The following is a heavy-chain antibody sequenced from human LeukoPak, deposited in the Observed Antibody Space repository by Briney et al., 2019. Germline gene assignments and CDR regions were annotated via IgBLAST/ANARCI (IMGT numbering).Heavy chain of an antibody. CDR2: IYTSGST. Sequence: SETLSLTCTVSGGSISSYYWSWIRQPAGKGLEWIGRIYTSGSTNYNPSLKSRVTISVDTSKNQFSLKLSSVTAADTAVYYCARDVGFLEWSRGYYYYMDVWGKGTTVTVSS. D-gene: IGHD3-3*01. CDR3: ARDVGFLEWSRGYYYYMDV. V-gene: IGHV4-4*07. J-gene: IGHJ6*03. CDR1: GGSISSYY.